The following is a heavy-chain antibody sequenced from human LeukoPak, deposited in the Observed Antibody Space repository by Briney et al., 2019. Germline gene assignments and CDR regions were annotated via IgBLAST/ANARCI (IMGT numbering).Heavy chain of an antibody. CDR1: GGSISSYY. CDR3: ARGTHDSSGYYFDY. V-gene: IGHV4-59*01. J-gene: IGHJ4*02. CDR2: IYYSGST. D-gene: IGHD3-22*01. Sequence: PSETLSLTCTVSGGSISSYYWSWIRQPPGKGLEWIGYIYYSGSTNYNPSLKCRVTISVDTSKNQFSLKLSSVTAADTAVYYCARGTHDSSGYYFDYWGQGTLVTVSS.